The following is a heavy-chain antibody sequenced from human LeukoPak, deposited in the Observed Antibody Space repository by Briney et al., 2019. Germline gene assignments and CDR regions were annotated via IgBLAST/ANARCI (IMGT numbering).Heavy chain of an antibody. CDR1: GFTFSSYA. J-gene: IGHJ4*02. V-gene: IGHV3-23*01. Sequence: GGSLRLSCAASGFTFSSYAMSWVRQAPGKGLEWVSAISGSGGSTYYADSVKGRFTISRDNSKNTLYLQMNSLRAEDTVVYYCAKHVHIVVVVAALYYFDYWGQGTLVTVSS. CDR2: ISGSGGST. CDR3: AKHVHIVVVVAALYYFDY. D-gene: IGHD2-15*01.